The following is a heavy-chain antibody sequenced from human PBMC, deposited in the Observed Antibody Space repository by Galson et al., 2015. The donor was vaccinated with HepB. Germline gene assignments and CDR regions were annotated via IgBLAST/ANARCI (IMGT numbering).Heavy chain of an antibody. CDR2: INHSGST. J-gene: IGHJ4*02. V-gene: IGHV4-34*01. CDR3: ARVRQLIRASHSDY. D-gene: IGHD5-18*01. CDR1: GGSFSDYY. Sequence: TLSLTCAVYGGSFSDYYWSWIRQPPGKGLEWIGEINHSGSTNYNPSLKSRVTISVDTSKNQFSLKLSSVTAADTAVYYCARVRQLIRASHSDYWGQGTLVTVSS.